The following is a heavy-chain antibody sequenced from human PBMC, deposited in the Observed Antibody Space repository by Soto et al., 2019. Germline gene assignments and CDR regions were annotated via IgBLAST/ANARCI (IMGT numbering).Heavy chain of an antibody. CDR3: ATDTSMFRGRVADTPWFET. CDR1: GENRSSRA. CDR2: IVPIFVTT. D-gene: IGHD3-10*01. Sequence: SVKVSGKASGENRSSRAMSWVRQAPGQGLEWMGRIVPIFVTTDNAQKFQGRVTITADEYTGTVYMEMTSLSSEDTAMYYCATDTSMFRGRVADTPWFETWGQGTLVTVSS. J-gene: IGHJ5*02. V-gene: IGHV1-69*13.